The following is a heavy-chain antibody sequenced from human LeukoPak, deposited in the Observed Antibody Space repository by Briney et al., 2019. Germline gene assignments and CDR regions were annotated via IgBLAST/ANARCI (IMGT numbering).Heavy chain of an antibody. D-gene: IGHD6-6*01. J-gene: IGHJ5*02. CDR1: GGSFSGYY. CDR2: INHSGST. Sequence: SETLSLTCAVYGGSFSGYYWSWIRQPPGKGLEWIGEINHSGSTNYNPSLKSRVTISVDTSKNQFSLKLSSVTAADTAVYYCARGGGLGAAHNWFDPWGQGTLVTVSS. CDR3: ARGGGLGAAHNWFDP. V-gene: IGHV4-34*01.